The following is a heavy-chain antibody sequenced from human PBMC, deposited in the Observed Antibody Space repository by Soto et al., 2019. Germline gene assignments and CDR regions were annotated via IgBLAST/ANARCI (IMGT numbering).Heavy chain of an antibody. Sequence: GASVKVSCKASGGTFSSYAISWARQAPGQGLEWMGGIIPIFGTANYAQKFQGRVTITADESTSTAYMELSSLRSEDTAVYYCARGTLDTAMVMPHYGMDVWGQGTTVTVSS. CDR3: ARGTLDTAMVMPHYGMDV. D-gene: IGHD5-18*01. V-gene: IGHV1-69*13. CDR2: IIPIFGTA. CDR1: GGTFSSYA. J-gene: IGHJ6*02.